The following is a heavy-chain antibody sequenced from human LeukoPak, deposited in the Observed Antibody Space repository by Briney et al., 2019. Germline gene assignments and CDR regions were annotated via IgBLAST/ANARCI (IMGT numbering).Heavy chain of an antibody. CDR2: MNPNSGNT. Sequence: ASVKVSCKASGYTFTSYDINWVRQATGQGLEWMGWMNPNSGNTGYAQKFQGRVTITADKSTSTAYMELSSLRSEDTAVYYCATFSLRYFAWLLNFDSWGQGPLVSVS. V-gene: IGHV1-8*03. CDR1: GYTFTSYD. J-gene: IGHJ4*02. D-gene: IGHD3-9*01. CDR3: ATFSLRYFAWLLNFDS.